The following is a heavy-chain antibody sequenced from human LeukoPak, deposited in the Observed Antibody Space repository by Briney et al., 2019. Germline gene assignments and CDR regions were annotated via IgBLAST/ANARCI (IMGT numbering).Heavy chain of an antibody. CDR1: GFTFSNYA. Sequence: PGGSLRLSCAASGFTFSNYAMSWIRLAPGKGLEWVSAISGGSTYYADSVKGRFTISRDNSKDTLYPQMNSLRAEDTAVYYCAKDNYDSSGYYRDYYGMDVWGQGTTVTVSS. J-gene: IGHJ6*02. CDR3: AKDNYDSSGYYRDYYGMDV. V-gene: IGHV3-23*01. CDR2: ISGGST. D-gene: IGHD3-22*01.